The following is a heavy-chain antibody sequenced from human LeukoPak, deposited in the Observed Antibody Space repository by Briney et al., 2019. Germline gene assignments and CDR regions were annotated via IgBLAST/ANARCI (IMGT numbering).Heavy chain of an antibody. CDR3: AREGYSYGLFDY. CDR1: GGSISSGGYS. V-gene: IGHV4-30-2*01. J-gene: IGHJ4*02. D-gene: IGHD5-18*01. Sequence: PSQTLSLTCAVSGGSISSGGYSWSWIRQPPGKGLEWIGYIYHSGSTYYNPSLKSRVTISVDRSTIQFSLKLSSVTAADTAVYYCAREGYSYGLFDYWGQGTLVTVSS. CDR2: IYHSGST.